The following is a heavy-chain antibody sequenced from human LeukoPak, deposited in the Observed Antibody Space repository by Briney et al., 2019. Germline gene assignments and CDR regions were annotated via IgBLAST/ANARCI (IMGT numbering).Heavy chain of an antibody. CDR3: ARDALGGDYKDDAFDI. Sequence: GRSLRLSCAASGFTFSSYAMHWVRQAPGKGLEWVAVISYDGSNKYYADSVKGRFTISRDNSKNTLYLQMNSLRAEDTAVYYCARDALGGDYKDDAFDIWGQGTMVTVSS. CDR2: ISYDGSNK. J-gene: IGHJ3*02. V-gene: IGHV3-30-3*01. D-gene: IGHD4-17*01. CDR1: GFTFSSYA.